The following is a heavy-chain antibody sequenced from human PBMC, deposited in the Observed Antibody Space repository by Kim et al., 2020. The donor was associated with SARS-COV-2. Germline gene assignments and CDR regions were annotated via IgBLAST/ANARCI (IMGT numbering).Heavy chain of an antibody. Sequence: ASVKVSCKVSGYTLTELSMHWVRQAPGKGLEWMGGFDPEDGETIYAQKFQGRVTMTEDTSTDTAYMELSSLRSEDTAVYYCATEAAQGFGELSHFDYWGQGTLVTVSS. CDR2: FDPEDGET. J-gene: IGHJ4*02. CDR3: ATEAAQGFGELSHFDY. D-gene: IGHD3-10*01. V-gene: IGHV1-24*01. CDR1: GYTLTELS.